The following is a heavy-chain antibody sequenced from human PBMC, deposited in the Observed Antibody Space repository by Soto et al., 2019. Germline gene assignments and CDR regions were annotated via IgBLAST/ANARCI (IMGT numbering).Heavy chain of an antibody. D-gene: IGHD1-26*01. V-gene: IGHV1-46*01. CDR2: INPSGGST. J-gene: IGHJ4*02. CDR1: GYTFTSYY. CDR3: ARTTLSSGILDY. Sequence: QVQLVQSGAEVKKPGASVKVSCKASGYTFTSYYMHWVRQAPGQGLEWMGIINPSGGSTSYAQKFQGRXXMXRXXSTSTVYMELSSLRSEDTAVYYCARTTLSSGILDYWGQGTLVTVSS.